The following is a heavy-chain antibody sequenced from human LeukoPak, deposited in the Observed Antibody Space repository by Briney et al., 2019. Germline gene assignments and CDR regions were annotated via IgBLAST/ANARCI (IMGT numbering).Heavy chain of an antibody. V-gene: IGHV3-23*01. CDR2: ISGSGGST. CDR3: AKQVWFGEGYYYMDV. CDR1: GFTFSSYG. D-gene: IGHD3-10*01. J-gene: IGHJ6*03. Sequence: GGSLRLACAASGFTFSSYGMSWVRQAPGKGLEWVSAISGSGGSTYYADSVKGRFTISRDNSKNTLYLQMNSLRAEDTAVYYCAKQVWFGEGYYYMDVWGKGTTVTIS.